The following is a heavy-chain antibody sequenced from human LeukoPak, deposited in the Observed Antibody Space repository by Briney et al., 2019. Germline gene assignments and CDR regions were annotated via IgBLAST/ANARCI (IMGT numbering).Heavy chain of an antibody. Sequence: GGSLRLSCAASGFTFSSYSMNWVRQAPGEGLEWVSSISSSSSYIYYADSVKGRFTISRDNAKNSLYLQMNSLRAEDTAVYYCARDGGYGYMDVWGKGTTVTISS. J-gene: IGHJ6*03. CDR1: GFTFSSYS. V-gene: IGHV3-21*01. D-gene: IGHD3-16*01. CDR3: ARDGGYGYMDV. CDR2: ISSSSSYI.